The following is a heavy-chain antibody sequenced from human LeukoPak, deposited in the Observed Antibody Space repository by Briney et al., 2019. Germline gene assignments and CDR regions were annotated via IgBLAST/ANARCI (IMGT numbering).Heavy chain of an antibody. Sequence: GGSLRLSCAASGFTFSNAWMSWVRQAPGKGLQWVGRIKTKTDDATADYAAPVKGRFTISRDDSKNTLYLQMNSLKTEDTAVYYCTTGQITIFGVVKPYYFDYWGQGTLVTVSS. D-gene: IGHD3-3*01. CDR3: TTGQITIFGVVKPYYFDY. V-gene: IGHV3-15*01. CDR1: GFTFSNAW. J-gene: IGHJ4*02. CDR2: IKTKTDDATA.